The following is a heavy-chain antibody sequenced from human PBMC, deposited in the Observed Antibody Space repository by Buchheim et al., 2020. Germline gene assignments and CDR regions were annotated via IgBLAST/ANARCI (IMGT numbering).Heavy chain of an antibody. V-gene: IGHV4-59*01. J-gene: IGHJ4*02. CDR3: ARDLGASGWGD. D-gene: IGHD6-19*01. CDR2: IYHSGIT. Sequence: QVQLQESGPGLVKPSDTLSLTCTVSAGSINTYYWSWIRQLPGKGLEWIGSIYHSGITNYNPSLKSRVTMSVDTSKNQVSLSLSSVTAADTAVYYCARDLGASGWGDWGQGTL. CDR1: AGSINTYY.